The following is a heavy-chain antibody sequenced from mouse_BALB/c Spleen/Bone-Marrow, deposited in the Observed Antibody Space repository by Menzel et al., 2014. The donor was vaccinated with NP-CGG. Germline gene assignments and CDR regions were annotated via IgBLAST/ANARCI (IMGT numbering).Heavy chain of an antibody. D-gene: IGHD2-12*01. Sequence: QVQLQQSGAELAKPGAPVKMSCKASGYTFTSYWMHWVKQRPGQGLEWIGYINPSTGYTEYNQKFKDKATLTADKSSSTAYMQLSSLTSEDSAVYYCARWGDDGTFDYWGQGTTLTVSS. CDR3: ARWGDDGTFDY. CDR2: INPSTGYT. V-gene: IGHV1-7*01. J-gene: IGHJ2*01. CDR1: GYTFTSYW.